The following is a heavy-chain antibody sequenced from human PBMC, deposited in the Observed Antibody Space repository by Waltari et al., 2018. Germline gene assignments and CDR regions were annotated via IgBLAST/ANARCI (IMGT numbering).Heavy chain of an antibody. CDR3: ARVGSWYLDSRDHFDN. V-gene: IGHV3-74*01. Sequence: EVQLVESGGGLVQPGGSLRLSWAASGFTFSSYLMSWVRQAPGKGLVWVSRVNSDGSTTTYADSVRGRFTISRDNAKNTLYLQMNSLRVEDTAVYYCARVGSWYLDSRDHFDNWGQGTLVTVSS. CDR1: GFTFSSYL. D-gene: IGHD6-13*01. CDR2: VNSDGSTT. J-gene: IGHJ4*02.